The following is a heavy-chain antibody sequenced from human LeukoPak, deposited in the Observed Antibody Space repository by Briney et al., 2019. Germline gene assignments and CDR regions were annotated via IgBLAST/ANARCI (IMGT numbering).Heavy chain of an antibody. D-gene: IGHD6-13*01. CDR1: GFTFDDYA. CDR2: ISWNSGSI. Sequence: GRSLRLSCAASGFTFDDYAMHWVRQAPGKGLEWVSGISWNSGSIGYADSVKGRFTISRDNAKNSLYLQMNSLRAEDMALYYCAKDRSSSWYDYFDYWGQGTLVTVSP. J-gene: IGHJ4*02. CDR3: AKDRSSSWYDYFDY. V-gene: IGHV3-9*03.